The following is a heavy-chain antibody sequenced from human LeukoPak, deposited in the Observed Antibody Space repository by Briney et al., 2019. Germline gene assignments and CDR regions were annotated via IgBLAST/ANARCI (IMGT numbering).Heavy chain of an antibody. Sequence: SETLSLTCAVYGGSFSGYYWSWIRQPPGKGLEWIGYIYYSGSTNYNPSLKSRVTISVDTSKNQFSLKLSSVTAADTAVYYCAREYCSGGSCYHAWFDPWGQGTLVTVSS. CDR3: AREYCSGGSCYHAWFDP. V-gene: IGHV4-59*01. D-gene: IGHD2-15*01. CDR2: IYYSGST. J-gene: IGHJ5*02. CDR1: GGSFSGYY.